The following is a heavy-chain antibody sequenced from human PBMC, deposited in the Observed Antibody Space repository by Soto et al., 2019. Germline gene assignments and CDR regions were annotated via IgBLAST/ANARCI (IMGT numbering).Heavy chain of an antibody. CDR1: GYTFTSYA. D-gene: IGHD2-2*01. V-gene: IGHV1-3*01. CDR2: INAGNGNT. J-gene: IGHJ5*02. Sequence: ASVKVSCKASGYTFTSYAMHWVRQAPGQRLEWMGWINAGNGNTKYSQKFQGRVTITRDTSASTAYMELSSLRSEDTAVYYCARLIAGVVPAAMVPNWFDPWGQGTLVTVSS. CDR3: ARLIAGVVPAAMVPNWFDP.